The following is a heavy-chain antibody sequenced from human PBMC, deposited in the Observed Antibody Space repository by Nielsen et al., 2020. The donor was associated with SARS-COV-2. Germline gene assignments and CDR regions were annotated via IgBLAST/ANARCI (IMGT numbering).Heavy chain of an antibody. Sequence: VRQAPGKGLEYVSAISSNGGSTYYADSVKGRFTISRDNSKNTLYLQMSSLRAEDTAVYYCARGGIHTIFGVSYYYYYMDVWGKGTTVTVSS. D-gene: IGHD3-3*01. CDR3: ARGGIHTIFGVSYYYYYMDV. CDR2: ISSNGGST. V-gene: IGHV3-64D*09. J-gene: IGHJ6*03.